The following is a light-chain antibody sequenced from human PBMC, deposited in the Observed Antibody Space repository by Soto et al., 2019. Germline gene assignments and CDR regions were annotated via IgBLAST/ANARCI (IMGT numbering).Light chain of an antibody. J-gene: IGLJ2*01. CDR1: SSDIGDYNF. CDR2: DVS. Sequence: QSALTQPASASESPGQSITISCTGTSSDIGDYNFVSWYQQHPGKAPQLMIYDVSYRPSGVSHRFSGSKSGNTASLTISWLQTEDEADYYCSSYTSNTTRVFGGGTKLTVL. V-gene: IGLV2-14*01. CDR3: SSYTSNTTRV.